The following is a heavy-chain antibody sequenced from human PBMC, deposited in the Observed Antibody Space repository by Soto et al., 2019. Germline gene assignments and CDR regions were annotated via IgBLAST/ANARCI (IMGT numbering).Heavy chain of an antibody. V-gene: IGHV5-51*01. CDR3: TRHSRYYYDSSGYYYYGMEV. D-gene: IGHD3-22*01. Sequence: PGESLKLSRQGSGYSFTNYWIGWVRQMPGKGLEWMGIIYPGDSDTRYSPSFQGQVTISADKSISTAYLQWSSLKASDTAMYYCTRHSRYYYDSSGYYYYGMEVWGQGTAVTVSS. CDR2: IYPGDSDT. CDR1: GYSFTNYW. J-gene: IGHJ6*02.